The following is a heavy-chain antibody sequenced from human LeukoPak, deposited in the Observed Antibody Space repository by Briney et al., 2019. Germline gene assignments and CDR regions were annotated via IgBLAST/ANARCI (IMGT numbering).Heavy chain of an antibody. J-gene: IGHJ5*02. V-gene: IGHV4-34*01. CDR3: ARDTRGMLAAAGTRWFDP. CDR2: INHSGST. CDR1: GGSFSGYY. Sequence: SETLSLTCAVYGGSFSGYYWSWIRQPPGKGLEWIGEINHSGSTNYNPSLKSRVTISVDTSKNQFSLKLSSVTAADTAVYYCARDTRGMLAAAGTRWFDPWGQGTLVTVSS. D-gene: IGHD6-13*01.